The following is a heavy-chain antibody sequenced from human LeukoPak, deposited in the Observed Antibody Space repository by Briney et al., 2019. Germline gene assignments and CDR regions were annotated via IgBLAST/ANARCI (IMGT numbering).Heavy chain of an antibody. CDR3: AKAVVVVPAATPFDY. J-gene: IGHJ4*02. CDR2: ISGSGSTT. Sequence: GGSLRLSCAASGFTFDDYAMHWVRQAPGKGLEWVSAISGSGSTTYYADSVKGRFTISRDNSKITLYLQMNSLRAEDTAVYYCAKAVVVVPAATPFDYWGQGTLVTVSS. CDR1: GFTFDDYA. V-gene: IGHV3-23*01. D-gene: IGHD2-2*01.